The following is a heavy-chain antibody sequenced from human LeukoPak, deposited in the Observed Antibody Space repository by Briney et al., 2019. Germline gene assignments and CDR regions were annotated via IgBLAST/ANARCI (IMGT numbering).Heavy chain of an antibody. CDR3: ASVPTSISTWLYYFDY. Sequence: ESLRLSSAASGFTFRRYAMYSVRQAPEKGHERIGSVWRIYHSASTYYTPTLKSRVTISVDTSKNEFSLKLSSVTAADTAVYYCASVPTSISTWLYYFDYWGQGTLVTVSS. D-gene: IGHD6-13*01. CDR2: VWRIYHSAST. CDR1: GFTFRRYA. V-gene: IGHV4-38-2*01. J-gene: IGHJ4*02.